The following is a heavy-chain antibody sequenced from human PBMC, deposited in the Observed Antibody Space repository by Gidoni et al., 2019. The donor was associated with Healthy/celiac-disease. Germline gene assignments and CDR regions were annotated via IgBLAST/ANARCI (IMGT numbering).Heavy chain of an antibody. CDR3: ARDYYDSSGYQE. D-gene: IGHD3-22*01. CDR2: INPNSGGT. V-gene: IGHV1-2*02. J-gene: IGHJ4*02. Sequence: QVQLVQSGAEVKKPGASVKVSCNDSGYTFTSYYMHWVRQAPGQGLEWMGWINPNSGGTNYAQKFQGRVTRTRDTSISTAYMELSRLRSDDTAVYYCARDYYDSSGYQEWGQGTLVNVSS. CDR1: GYTFTSYY.